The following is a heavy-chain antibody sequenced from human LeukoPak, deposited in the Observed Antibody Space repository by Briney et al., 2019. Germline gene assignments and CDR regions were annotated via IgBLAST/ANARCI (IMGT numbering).Heavy chain of an antibody. CDR3: ARDVGYCSSTSCYPSGAFDI. Sequence: ASVKVSCKASGYTFTGYYVHWVRQAPGQGLEWMGWINPNSGGTNYAQKFQGRVTMTRDTSISTAYMELSRLRSDDTAVYYCARDVGYCSSTSCYPSGAFDIWGQGTMVTVSS. CDR2: INPNSGGT. J-gene: IGHJ3*02. D-gene: IGHD2-2*01. CDR1: GYTFTGYY. V-gene: IGHV1-2*02.